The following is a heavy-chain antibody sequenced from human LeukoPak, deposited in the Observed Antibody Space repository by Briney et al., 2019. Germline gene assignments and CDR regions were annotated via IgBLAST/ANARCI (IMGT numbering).Heavy chain of an antibody. CDR1: GFTFSDAW. V-gene: IGHV3-15*01. J-gene: IGHJ4*02. D-gene: IGHD4/OR15-4a*01. CDR3: ATDRYGDNPRPFDY. CDR2: IKRKSDGGGTT. Sequence: GGSLRLSCAASGFTFSDAWMSWVRQVPGKGLEWVGRIKRKSDGGGTTDYAAPVKGRFTISRDDSKNTLYVQMNSLETEDTAVYYCATDRYGDNPRPFDYWGQGTLVTVSS.